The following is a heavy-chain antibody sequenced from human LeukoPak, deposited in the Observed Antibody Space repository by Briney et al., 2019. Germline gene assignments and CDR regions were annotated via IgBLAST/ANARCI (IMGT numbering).Heavy chain of an antibody. CDR3: ASLFGYQLQHDAFDI. CDR2: INPNSGGT. Sequence: ASVKVSCKASGYTFTGYYMHWLRQAPGQGLEWMGWINPNSGGTNYAQKFQGRVTMTRDTSISTAYMELSRLRSDGTAVYYCASLFGYQLQHDAFDIWGQGTMVTVSS. V-gene: IGHV1-2*02. D-gene: IGHD2-2*01. CDR1: GYTFTGYY. J-gene: IGHJ3*02.